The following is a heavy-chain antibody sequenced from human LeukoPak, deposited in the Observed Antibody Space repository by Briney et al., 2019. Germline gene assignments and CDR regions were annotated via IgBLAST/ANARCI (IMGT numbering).Heavy chain of an antibody. D-gene: IGHD3-10*02. CDR2: ISSSGSTI. V-gene: IGHV3-48*03. Sequence: GGSLRLSCAASGFTFSSYEMNWVRQAPGKGLEWVSYISSSGSTIYYADSVKGRFTISRDNAKNSLYLQMNSLRAEDTAVYYXAELGITMIGGVWGKGTTVTISS. J-gene: IGHJ6*04. CDR3: AELGITMIGGV. CDR1: GFTFSSYE.